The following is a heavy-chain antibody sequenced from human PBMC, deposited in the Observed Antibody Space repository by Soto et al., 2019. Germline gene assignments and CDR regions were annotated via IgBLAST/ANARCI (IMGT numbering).Heavy chain of an antibody. V-gene: IGHV3-23*01. J-gene: IGHJ4*01. CDR1: GFTFSSYV. CDR2: VSTSGGST. CDR3: ANKAGYRGYDPFDY. Sequence: GGSLRLSWAASGFTFSSYVMSWVRQAPGKGLEWVSAVSTSGGSTFYAGSVKGRFAISRDNAKNTLYLQMNSLSPQDTAVYYCANKAGYRGYDPFDYWAQGTLVTVSS. D-gene: IGHD5-12*01.